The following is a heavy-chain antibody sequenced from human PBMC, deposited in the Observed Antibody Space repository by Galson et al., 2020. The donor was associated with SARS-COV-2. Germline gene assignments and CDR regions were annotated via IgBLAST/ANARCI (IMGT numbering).Heavy chain of an antibody. CDR1: GFTFSSYW. CDR2: IKQDGSEK. D-gene: IGHD6-19*01. J-gene: IGHJ4*02. CDR3: ARLGDGSGWYFDY. V-gene: IGHV3-7*04. Sequence: GGSLRLSCAASGFTFSSYWMSWVRQAPGKGLEWVANIKQDGSEKYYVDSVKGRFTISRDNAKNSLYLQMNSLRAEDTAVYYCARLGDGSGWYFDYWGQGTLVTVSS.